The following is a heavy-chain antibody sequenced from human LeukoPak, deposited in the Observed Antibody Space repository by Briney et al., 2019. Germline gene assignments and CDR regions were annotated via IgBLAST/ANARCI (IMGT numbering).Heavy chain of an antibody. J-gene: IGHJ6*02. V-gene: IGHV3-74*01. CDR3: ALQRYGAYSTMDV. CDR1: EFTFSSYW. D-gene: IGHD4-17*01. Sequence: PGGSLRLLHAASEFTFSSYWIHWVRQAPGKGLVWVSRINSDGSGTSYADSVKGRFTISSDNAKNTLYLQMNSLRAEDTAVYYCALQRYGAYSTMDVWDQRSTLTVSS. CDR2: INSDGSGT.